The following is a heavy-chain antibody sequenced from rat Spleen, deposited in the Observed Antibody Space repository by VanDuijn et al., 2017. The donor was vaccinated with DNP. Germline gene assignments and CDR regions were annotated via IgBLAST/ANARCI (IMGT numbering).Heavy chain of an antibody. CDR2: IWSNGGT. D-gene: IGHD1-12*02. V-gene: IGHV2-47*01. Sequence: QVQLKESGPGLVQPSQTLSLTCTVPGLSLISNSVHWIRQPPGKGLEWMGVIWSNGGTYYNSALKSRLTVSRDTSKSQVFLKMSSLQTEDTAMYFCARTSYYDGSYYLGWFAYWGQGTLVTVSS. CDR1: GLSLISNS. J-gene: IGHJ3*01. CDR3: ARTSYYDGSYYLGWFAY.